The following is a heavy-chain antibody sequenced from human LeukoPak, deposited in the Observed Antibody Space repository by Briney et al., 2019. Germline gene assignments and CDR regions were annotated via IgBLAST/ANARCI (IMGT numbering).Heavy chain of an antibody. D-gene: IGHD2-21*02. CDR3: ARDIGGDIVVVTAIPGIDY. V-gene: IGHV3-21*01. Sequence: GGSLRLSCAASGFTFSSYSMNWVPQAPGKGLEWVSSISSSSSYIYYADSVKGRFTISRDNAKNSLYLQMNSLRAEDTAVYYCARDIGGDIVVVTAIPGIDYWGQGTLVTVSS. CDR2: ISSSSSYI. J-gene: IGHJ4*02. CDR1: GFTFSSYS.